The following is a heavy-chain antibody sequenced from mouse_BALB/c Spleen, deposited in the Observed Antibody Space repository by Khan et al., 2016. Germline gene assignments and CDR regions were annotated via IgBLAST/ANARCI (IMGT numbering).Heavy chain of an antibody. CDR2: ISYSGST. CDR3: AKGGGYYFDY. V-gene: IGHV3-2*02. CDR1: GYSITSDYA. Sequence: VQLKQSGPGLVKPSQSLSLTCTVTGYSITSDYAWNWIRQFPGNKLEWMGYISYSGSTSYNPSLKSRISITRDTSKNQFFLQLNSVTTEDTATYYCAKGGGYYFDYWGQGTTLTVSS. J-gene: IGHJ2*01. D-gene: IGHD1-1*02.